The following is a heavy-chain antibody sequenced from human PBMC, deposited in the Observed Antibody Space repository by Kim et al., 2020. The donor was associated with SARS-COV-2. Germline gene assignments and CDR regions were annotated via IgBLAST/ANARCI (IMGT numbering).Heavy chain of an antibody. V-gene: IGHV4-39*07. D-gene: IGHD3-22*01. Sequence: SETLSLTCTVSGGSISSSSYYWGWIRQPPGKGLEWIGSIYYSGSTYYNPSLKSRVTISVDTSKNQFSLKLSSVTAADTAVYYCARDGPRGYYYDSSGYGHWGQGTLVTVSS. CDR3: ARDGPRGYYYDSSGYGH. J-gene: IGHJ4*02. CDR2: IYYSGST. CDR1: GGSISSSSYY.